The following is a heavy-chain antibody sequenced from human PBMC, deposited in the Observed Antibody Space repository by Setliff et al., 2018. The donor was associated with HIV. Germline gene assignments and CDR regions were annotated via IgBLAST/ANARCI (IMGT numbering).Heavy chain of an antibody. J-gene: IGHJ6*02. D-gene: IGHD3-22*01. V-gene: IGHV4-34*01. CDR3: ARGAFIGYGWSYFGMDV. CDR2: INHSGRT. Sequence: PSETLSLTCAVYGGSFSDNYWSWIRQSPGKGLEWIGEINHSGRTKYNPSLKSRVTTSVDTSKNQFSLRLSSVTAADTAVYHCARGAFIGYGWSYFGMDVWGQGTTVTVSS. CDR1: GGSFSDNY.